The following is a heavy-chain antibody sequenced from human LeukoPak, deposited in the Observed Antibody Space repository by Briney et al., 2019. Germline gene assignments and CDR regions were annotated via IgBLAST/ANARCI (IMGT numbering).Heavy chain of an antibody. CDR2: IKQDGSET. CDR1: GFIFSNYG. J-gene: IGHJ4*02. CDR3: ARGGGWDQLLCHY. Sequence: GRSLRLSCAASGFIFSNYGMLWVRQAPGKGLEWLATIKQDGSETHYLDSVKGRLSISRDNDKNSLYLQINSLRAEDTAVYYCARGGGWDQLLCHYWGQGTLVTVSS. D-gene: IGHD2-2*01. V-gene: IGHV3-7*01.